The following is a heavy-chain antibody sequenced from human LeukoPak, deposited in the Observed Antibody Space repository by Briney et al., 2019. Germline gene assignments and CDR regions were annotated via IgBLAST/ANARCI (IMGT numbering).Heavy chain of an antibody. CDR2: ISGSGGST. V-gene: IGHV3-23*01. Sequence: GGSLRLSCAASGFIFSSYAMSWVRQAPGKGLEWVSAISGSGGSTYYADSVKGRFTISRDNAKNSLYLQMNSLRAEDTAVYYCARDTTEQLRFLEWPYYYYYMDVWGKGTTVTVSS. CDR1: GFIFSSYA. D-gene: IGHD3-3*01. J-gene: IGHJ6*03. CDR3: ARDTTEQLRFLEWPYYYYYMDV.